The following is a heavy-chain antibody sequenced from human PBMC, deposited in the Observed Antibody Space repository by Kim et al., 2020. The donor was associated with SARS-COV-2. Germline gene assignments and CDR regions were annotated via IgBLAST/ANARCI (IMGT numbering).Heavy chain of an antibody. J-gene: IGHJ2*01. V-gene: IGHV1-69*13. D-gene: IGHD3-22*01. CDR3: ARAYTSMDYYDSSGYDWRLGTGGTNWYFDL. CDR2: IIPIFGTA. CDR1: GGTFSSYA. Sequence: SVKVSCKASGGTFSSYAISWVRQAPGQGLEWMGGIIPIFGTANYAQKFQGRVTITADESTSTAYMELSSLRSEDTAVYYCARAYTSMDYYDSSGYDWRLGTGGTNWYFDLWGRGTLVTVSS.